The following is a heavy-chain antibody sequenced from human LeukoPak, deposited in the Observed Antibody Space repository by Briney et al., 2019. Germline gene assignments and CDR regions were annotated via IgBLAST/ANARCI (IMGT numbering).Heavy chain of an antibody. CDR1: GFTFSSYS. Sequence: GGSLRLSCAASGFTFSSYSMNWVRQAPGKGLEWVSYISSSSSTIYYADSVKGRFTISRDNAKNSLYLQMNSLRAEDTAVYYCARGGDFWSGSFLGHSAFDIWGQGTMVTVSS. CDR3: ARGGDFWSGSFLGHSAFDI. D-gene: IGHD3-3*01. V-gene: IGHV3-48*04. CDR2: ISSSSSTI. J-gene: IGHJ3*02.